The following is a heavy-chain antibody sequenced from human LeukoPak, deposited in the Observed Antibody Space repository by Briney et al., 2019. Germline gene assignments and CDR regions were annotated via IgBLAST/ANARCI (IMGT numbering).Heavy chain of an antibody. V-gene: IGHV2-5*01. Sequence: ESGPTLVKPTQTLTLTCTFSGFSLSTSGVGVGWIRQPPGKALEWLALIYWNDDKRYSPSLKSRLTITKDTSKNQVVLTMTNMDPVDTATYYCAHSSSWFPMVRENWFDPWGQGTLVTASS. CDR3: AHSSSWFPMVRENWFDP. J-gene: IGHJ5*02. CDR1: GFSLSTSGVG. D-gene: IGHD3-10*01. CDR2: IYWNDDK.